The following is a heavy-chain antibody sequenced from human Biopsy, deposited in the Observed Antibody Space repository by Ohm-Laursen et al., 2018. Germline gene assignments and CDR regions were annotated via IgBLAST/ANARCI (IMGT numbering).Heavy chain of an antibody. CDR1: GGSISSGGSY. Sequence: TLSLTCTVSGGSISSGGSYWGWIRQPPGKGLEWIGSIFYRGSTHYKPSLKSQVNISVDTSKNQFSMKLNSVTAADTAVYYCARDYDTSGYYYVSWGQGTLVTVSS. J-gene: IGHJ5*02. V-gene: IGHV4-39*01. D-gene: IGHD3-22*01. CDR2: IFYRGST. CDR3: ARDYDTSGYYYVS.